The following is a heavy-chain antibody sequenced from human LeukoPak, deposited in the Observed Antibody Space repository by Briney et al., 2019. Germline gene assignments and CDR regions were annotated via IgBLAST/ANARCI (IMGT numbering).Heavy chain of an antibody. Sequence: ASVKVSCKASGYTFTGYYMHWVRQAPGQGLEWMGWINPDSGGTNNAQKFQGRVTMTRDTSISTAYMELSRLRSDDTAVYYCARRITMVRGVIRPMPDFDYWGQGTLVTVSS. CDR2: INPDSGGT. CDR1: GYTFTGYY. D-gene: IGHD3-10*01. CDR3: ARRITMVRGVIRPMPDFDY. V-gene: IGHV1-2*02. J-gene: IGHJ4*02.